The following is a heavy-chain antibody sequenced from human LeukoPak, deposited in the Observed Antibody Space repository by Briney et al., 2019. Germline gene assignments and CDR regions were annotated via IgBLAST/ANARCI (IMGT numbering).Heavy chain of an antibody. CDR3: VRENWYYDH. CDR1: GYTFTAYH. D-gene: IGHD3-16*01. Sequence: GASVKVSCKTSGYTFTAYHVHWVRQAPGQGLEFMGWIYPPTGGTVLAEKFQGRVIMTRGTSITTAYMELSGLNFDDTAVYYCVRENWYYDHWGQGTLVTVSS. V-gene: IGHV1-2*02. J-gene: IGHJ4*02. CDR2: IYPPTGGT.